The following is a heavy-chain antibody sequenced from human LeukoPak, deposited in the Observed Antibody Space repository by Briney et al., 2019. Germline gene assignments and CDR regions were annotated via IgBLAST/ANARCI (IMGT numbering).Heavy chain of an antibody. CDR1: GFTFSSYA. CDR3: AKETEVLRYFDTGYYFDY. CDR2: ISGSGGST. D-gene: IGHD3-9*01. J-gene: IGHJ4*02. V-gene: IGHV3-23*01. Sequence: GGSLRLSCAASGFTFSSYAMSWVRQAPGKGLEWVSAISGSGGSTYYADSVKGRFTISRDNSKNTLYLQMSSLRAEDTAVYYCAKETEVLRYFDTGYYFDYWGQGTLVTVSS.